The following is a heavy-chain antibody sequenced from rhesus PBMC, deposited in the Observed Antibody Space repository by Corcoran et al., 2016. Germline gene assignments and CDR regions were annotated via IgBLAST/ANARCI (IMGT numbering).Heavy chain of an antibody. Sequence: QVQLQESGPGVVKPSETLSLTCAVSGGSISGYYLWRWIRQPPGKGLEWIGYFYGGSGITSFNPSLKSRVSISIDTSKDQFARNLSSVTAADTAVYYCARDPYSGSWKREIFDYWGQGVLVTVSS. CDR1: GGSISGYYL. D-gene: IGHD6-25*01. J-gene: IGHJ4*01. CDR3: ARDPYSGSWKREIFDY. CDR2: FYGGSGIT. V-gene: IGHV4S7*01.